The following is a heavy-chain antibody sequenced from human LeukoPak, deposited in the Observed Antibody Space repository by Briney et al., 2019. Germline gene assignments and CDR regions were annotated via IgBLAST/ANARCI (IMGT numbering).Heavy chain of an antibody. Sequence: ASVKVSCKASGYTFTGYYMHWVRQAPGQGLEWMGWINPNSGGTNYAQKLQGRVTMTTDTSTSTAYMELRSLRSDDTAVYYCARSGYDIFSYYYYYMDVWGKGTTVTVSS. CDR2: INPNSGGT. CDR1: GYTFTGYY. V-gene: IGHV1-2*02. D-gene: IGHD3-9*01. CDR3: ARSGYDIFSYYYYYMDV. J-gene: IGHJ6*03.